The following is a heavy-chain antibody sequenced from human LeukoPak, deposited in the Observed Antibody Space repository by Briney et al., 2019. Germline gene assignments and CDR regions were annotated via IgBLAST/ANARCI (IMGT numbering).Heavy chain of an antibody. CDR1: GGSFSGYY. J-gene: IGHJ4*02. D-gene: IGHD2-15*01. V-gene: IGHV4-34*01. Sequence: SETLSLTCAVYGGSFSGYYWSWIRQPPGKGLEWIGEINHSGSTNYNPSLKSRVTISVDTSKNQFSLKLSSVTAADTAVYYCARSIVVVVAATYFDYWGQGTLVTVSS. CDR3: ARSIVVVVAATYFDY. CDR2: INHSGST.